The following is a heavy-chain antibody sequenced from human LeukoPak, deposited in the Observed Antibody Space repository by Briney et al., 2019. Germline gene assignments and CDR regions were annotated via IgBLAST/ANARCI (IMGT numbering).Heavy chain of an antibody. CDR1: GYTLTELS. D-gene: IGHD6-13*01. J-gene: IGHJ5*02. CDR2: FDPEDGET. Sequence: ASVKVSCKVSGYTLTELSMHWVRQAPGKGLEWMGGFDPEDGETIYAQKFQGRVTMTEDTSTDTAYMELSSLRSEDTAVYYCARPHHPIYIAAAATAWFDPWGQGTLVTVSS. V-gene: IGHV1-24*01. CDR3: ARPHHPIYIAAAATAWFDP.